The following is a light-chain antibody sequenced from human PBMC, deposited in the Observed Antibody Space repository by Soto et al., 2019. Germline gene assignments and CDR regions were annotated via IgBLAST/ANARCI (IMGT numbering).Light chain of an antibody. Sequence: DIQLTQSPSTLSVSAGERVTLTCRASESISSWYVSYQQQQRNAPKPLIYDGASLEGGVPPGCSGSGSWTEFTLTISSLLAADFATDYCQQYNGYSPWTFGQGTKVDIK. J-gene: IGKJ1*01. CDR2: DGA. CDR3: QQYNGYSPWT. CDR1: ESISSW. V-gene: IGKV1-5*01.